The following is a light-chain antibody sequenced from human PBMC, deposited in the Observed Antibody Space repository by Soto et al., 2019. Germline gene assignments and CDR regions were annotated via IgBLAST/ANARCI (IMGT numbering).Light chain of an antibody. J-gene: IGLJ2*01. CDR2: DVS. CDR1: SSDVGGYNY. Sequence: QSVLTQPASVSGSPGQSITISCTGTSSDVGGYNYVSWYQQHPGKAPKLMIYDVSNRPSGVSNRFSGSKSGNTASLTISGLQAEDEAYYYCCSYTSSSTLVVFCGGTKLTVL. V-gene: IGLV2-14*01. CDR3: CSYTSSSTLVV.